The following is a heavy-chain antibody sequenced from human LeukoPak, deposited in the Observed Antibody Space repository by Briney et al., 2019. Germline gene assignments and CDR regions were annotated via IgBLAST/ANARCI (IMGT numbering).Heavy chain of an antibody. D-gene: IGHD4-17*01. Sequence: GGSLRLSCAASGFTFSDHYMDWVRQAPGQGLEWVGRTRNKANSYTTEYAASVKGRFTISRDDSKNSLYLQMNSLKPEDTAVYYCARTGSLTTVTTLGAFDIWGQGTMVTVSS. CDR3: ARTGSLTTVTTLGAFDI. CDR1: GFTFSDHY. J-gene: IGHJ3*02. CDR2: TRNKANSYTT. V-gene: IGHV3-72*01.